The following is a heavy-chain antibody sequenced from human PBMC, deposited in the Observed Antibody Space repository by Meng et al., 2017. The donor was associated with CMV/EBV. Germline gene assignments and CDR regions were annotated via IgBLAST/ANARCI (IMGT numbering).Heavy chain of an antibody. CDR3: ARDETVIELPFGVVTYTAMVRRTERWFDP. CDR2: IGTAGDT. D-gene: IGHD5-18*01. V-gene: IGHV3-13*03. CDR1: GFTFSSYD. Sequence: GESLKISCAACGFTFSSYDMHWVRQATGKGLEWVSAIGTAGDTYYPGSVKGQFTISRENAKNSLYLQMNSLRAGDTAVYYCARDETVIELPFGVVTYTAMVRRTERWFDPWGQGTLVTVSS. J-gene: IGHJ5*02.